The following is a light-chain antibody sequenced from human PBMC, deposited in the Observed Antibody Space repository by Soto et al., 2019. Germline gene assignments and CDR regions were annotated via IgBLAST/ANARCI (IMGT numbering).Light chain of an antibody. V-gene: IGLV1-40*01. J-gene: IGLJ2*01. CDR1: SSNIGAGYD. CDR2: GNS. Sequence: QSVLTQPPSVSGAPGQRVTISCTGSSSNIGAGYDVHWYQQFPGTAPKSLIYGNSNRPSGVPDRFSGSKSGTSASLAITGLQAEDEADYYCQSYDSSLSGVVFGGGTKVTVL. CDR3: QSYDSSLSGVV.